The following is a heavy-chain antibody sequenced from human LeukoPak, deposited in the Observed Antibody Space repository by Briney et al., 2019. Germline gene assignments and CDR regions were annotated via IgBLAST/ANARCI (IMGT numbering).Heavy chain of an antibody. J-gene: IGHJ4*02. CDR2: IYHSGST. Sequence: PSETLSLTCAVSGASISSHTWWTWVRQPPGKGLEWIGEIYHSGSTLFNPSLRSRVSISVDKSNNRFSLQLSSVTAADTAVYYCAGRRELTGEPYWGQGTLVSVSS. V-gene: IGHV4-4*02. CDR1: GASISSHTW. D-gene: IGHD3-10*01. CDR3: AGRRELTGEPY.